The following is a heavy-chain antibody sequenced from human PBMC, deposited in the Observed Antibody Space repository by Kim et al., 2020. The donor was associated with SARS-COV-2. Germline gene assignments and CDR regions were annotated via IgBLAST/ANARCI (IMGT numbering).Heavy chain of an antibody. D-gene: IGHD6-6*01. CDR1: GYTFTSYD. J-gene: IGHJ4*02. CDR3: ARIPERTISTAARLLGY. CDR2: LNPNSGNT. V-gene: IGHV1-8*01. Sequence: ASVKVSCKASGYTFTSYDINWVRQATGQGLEWMGWLNPNSGNTGYAQKFQGRVTMTRNTPISTAYMELSSLRSEDTAVYYCARIPERTISTAARLLGYWGQGTLVTVSS.